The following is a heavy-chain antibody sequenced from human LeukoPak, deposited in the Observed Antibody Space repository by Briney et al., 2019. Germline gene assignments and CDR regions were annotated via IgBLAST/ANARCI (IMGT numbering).Heavy chain of an antibody. Sequence: ASVKVSCKASGYTFTSYYMHWVRQAPGQGLEWMGIINPSGSSTGYAQKFQGRVTMTEDTSTDTAYMELSSLRSEDTAVYYCATLNSYGSDPLGFDYWGQGTLVTVSS. V-gene: IGHV1-46*01. CDR2: INPSGSST. CDR3: ATLNSYGSDPLGFDY. D-gene: IGHD5-18*01. CDR1: GYTFTSYY. J-gene: IGHJ4*02.